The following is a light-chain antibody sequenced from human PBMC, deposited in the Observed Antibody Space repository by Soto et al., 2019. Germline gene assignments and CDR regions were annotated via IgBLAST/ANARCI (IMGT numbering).Light chain of an antibody. CDR2: AAS. J-gene: IGKJ2*01. Sequence: DIQMTQSPSSLSASVGDRVTITCRASQSISSYLNWYQQKPGKAPKLLIYAASSLESGVPSRFSGSGSGTDFTLTISSLQAEDFGTYYCQQSHRTPGAFGQGTKLEIK. CDR3: QQSHRTPGA. CDR1: QSISSY. V-gene: IGKV1-39*01.